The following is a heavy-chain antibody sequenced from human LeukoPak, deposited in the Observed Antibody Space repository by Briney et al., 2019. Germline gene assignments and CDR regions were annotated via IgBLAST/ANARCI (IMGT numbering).Heavy chain of an antibody. CDR3: ATIKRGSTYGYFDF. Sequence: SETLSFTCTVSGASTASHYWTWLRQPPGKELEWIAYMFDTVSTKSNPSLKSRLTLSVDTSKKQLSLRLSSVTAADTAVYYCATIKRGSTYGYFDFWGQGIKVTVSS. CDR1: GASTASHY. CDR2: MFDTVST. D-gene: IGHD5-18*01. V-gene: IGHV4-59*11. J-gene: IGHJ4*02.